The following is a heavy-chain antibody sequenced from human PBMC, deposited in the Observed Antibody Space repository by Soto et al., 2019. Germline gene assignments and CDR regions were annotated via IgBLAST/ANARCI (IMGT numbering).Heavy chain of an antibody. Sequence: ASAKVSFKASGYTFTSYAISWVRQAPGQGLKWMGWISAYNGNTHYAQKLQGRVTMTTDTSTSTAYMELRSLRSDDTAVYYCARDSTNWFDPWGQGTLVTVSS. J-gene: IGHJ5*02. CDR2: ISAYNGNT. V-gene: IGHV1-18*01. CDR3: ARDSTNWFDP. CDR1: GYTFTSYA.